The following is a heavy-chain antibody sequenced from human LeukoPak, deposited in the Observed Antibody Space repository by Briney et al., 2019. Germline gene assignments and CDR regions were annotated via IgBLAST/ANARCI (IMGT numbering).Heavy chain of an antibody. D-gene: IGHD4-17*01. CDR1: DSSIRSNYL. Sequence: PSETLSLTCTVSDSSIRSNYLWGWIRQPPGKGLEWIGNVDQSGSTYYNPSLKSRATLSLDTSKKQFSLKLTSVAAAETAVYYGASLGASHYGDWFFDYWGQGTLVTVSS. CDR2: VDQSGST. CDR3: ASLGASHYGDWFFDY. J-gene: IGHJ4*02. V-gene: IGHV4-38-2*02.